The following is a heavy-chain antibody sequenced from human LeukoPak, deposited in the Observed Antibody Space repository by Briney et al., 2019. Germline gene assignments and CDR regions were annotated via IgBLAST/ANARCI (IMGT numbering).Heavy chain of an antibody. CDR3: AKVIGSGYSYGSGDY. V-gene: IGHV3-23*01. D-gene: IGHD5-18*01. Sequence: GGSLRLSCAASGFTFSSYAMSWVRQAPGKGLEWVSAISGSGGSTYYADSVKGRFTISRDNSKNTLCLQMNSLRAEDTAVYYCAKVIGSGYSYGSGDYWGQGTLVTVSS. J-gene: IGHJ4*02. CDR1: GFTFSSYA. CDR2: ISGSGGST.